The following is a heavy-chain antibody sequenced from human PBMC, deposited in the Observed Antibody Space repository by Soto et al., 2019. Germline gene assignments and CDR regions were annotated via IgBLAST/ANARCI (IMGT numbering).Heavy chain of an antibody. Sequence: EVQLLESGGGLVQPGGSLRLSCAASGFTFSSYAMSWVRQAPGKGLEWVSAISGSGGSTYYADSVKGRFTISRDNSKNTLYLQMNSLRAEDTAVYYCAKAGVDTAMVSYYYGMDVWGQGTTVTVSS. CDR1: GFTFSSYA. CDR2: ISGSGGST. CDR3: AKAGVDTAMVSYYYGMDV. D-gene: IGHD5-18*01. V-gene: IGHV3-23*01. J-gene: IGHJ6*02.